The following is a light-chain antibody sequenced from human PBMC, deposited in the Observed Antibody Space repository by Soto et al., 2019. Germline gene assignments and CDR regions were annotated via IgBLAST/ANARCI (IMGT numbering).Light chain of an antibody. CDR1: SSDVGGYNY. CDR3: CSSEGSCTVV. J-gene: IGLJ2*01. CDR2: DVS. Sequence: QSALTQPRSVSGSPGQSVTISCTGTSSDVGGYNYVSWYQQHPGKAPKLMIYDVSKRPSGVPDRFSGSKSGDTASLTISGLQAEDEADDYCCSSEGSCTVVFGGGTKLPVL. V-gene: IGLV2-11*01.